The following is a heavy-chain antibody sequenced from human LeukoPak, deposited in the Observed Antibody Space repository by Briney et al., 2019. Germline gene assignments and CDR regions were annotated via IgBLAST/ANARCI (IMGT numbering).Heavy chain of an antibody. J-gene: IGHJ4*02. D-gene: IGHD1-14*01. CDR1: GGSISSSSYY. V-gene: IGHV4-61*01. CDR3: ARSPRGGTKTYFDY. Sequence: PSETLSLTCTVSGGSISSSSYYWSWIRQPPGKGLEWIGYIYYSGSTNYNPSLKSRVTISVDTSKNQFSLRLSSVTAADTAVYYCARSPRGGTKTYFDYWGQGTLVTVSP. CDR2: IYYSGST.